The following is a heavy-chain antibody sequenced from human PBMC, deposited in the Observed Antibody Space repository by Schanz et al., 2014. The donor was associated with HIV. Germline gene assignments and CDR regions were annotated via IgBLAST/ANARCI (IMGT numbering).Heavy chain of an antibody. V-gene: IGHV1-18*01. Sequence: QVQLVQSGAEVKKPGASVKVSCKASGYTFSNFGISWVRQAPGQGLEWLGWISTYNGNTNYAQNVQGRVTVTTDTSTSTAYMELRSLRSDDTAVYYCARDRRALGVSYYYYGLDVWGQGTTVTVSS. CDR2: ISTYNGNT. J-gene: IGHJ6*02. D-gene: IGHD3-10*01. CDR1: GYTFSNFG. CDR3: ARDRRALGVSYYYYGLDV.